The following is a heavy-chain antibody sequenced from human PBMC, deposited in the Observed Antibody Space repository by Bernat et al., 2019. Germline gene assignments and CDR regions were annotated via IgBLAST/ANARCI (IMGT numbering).Heavy chain of an antibody. CDR3: ARTSNDFWRVGWFDP. D-gene: IGHD3-3*01. Sequence: QLQLQESGPGLVKPSETLSLTCTVSGGSISSSSYYWGWIRQPPGKGLAWIGSIYYSGSTYYNPSLKSRVTISVDTSKNQFSLKLSSVTAADTAVYYGARTSNDFWRVGWFDPWGQGTLVTVSS. J-gene: IGHJ5*02. CDR2: IYYSGST. V-gene: IGHV4-39*01. CDR1: GGSISSSSYY.